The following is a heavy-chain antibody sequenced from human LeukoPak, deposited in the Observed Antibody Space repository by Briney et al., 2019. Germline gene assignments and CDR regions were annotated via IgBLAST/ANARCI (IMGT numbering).Heavy chain of an antibody. Sequence: SETLSLTCSVSDDSITMYYWTWIRQPPGKGLEWIGYVDHTGSTNFNPSLKSRVTISVDKSKNQFSLKLSSVTAADTAVYYCARVLRRQWLDSYYYYYYMDVWGKGTTVTISS. CDR1: DDSITMYY. V-gene: IGHV4-59*12. J-gene: IGHJ6*03. CDR3: ARVLRRQWLDSYYYYYYMDV. D-gene: IGHD6-19*01. CDR2: VDHTGST.